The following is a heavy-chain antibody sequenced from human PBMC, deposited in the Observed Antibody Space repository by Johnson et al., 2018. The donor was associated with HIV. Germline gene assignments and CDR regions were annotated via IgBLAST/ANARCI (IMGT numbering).Heavy chain of an antibody. CDR3: AKDIRRYCSGGSCAGDAFDI. CDR1: GFTFSSYG. V-gene: IGHV3-33*03. D-gene: IGHD2-15*01. CDR2: IWYDGSNK. J-gene: IGHJ3*02. Sequence: VQLVESGGGVVQPGRSLRLSCAASGFTFSSYGMHWVRQAPGKGLEWVAVIWYDGSNKYYADSVKGRFTISRDNAKNSLYLQMNSLRAEDTALYYCAKDIRRYCSGGSCAGDAFDIWGQGTMVTVSS.